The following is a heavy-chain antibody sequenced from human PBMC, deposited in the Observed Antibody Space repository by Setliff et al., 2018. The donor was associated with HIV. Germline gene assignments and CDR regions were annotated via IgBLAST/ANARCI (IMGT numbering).Heavy chain of an antibody. CDR1: GSIFSISY. Sequence: GSLRLSCAATGSIFSISYMHWVRQAPGRGLEWVSLISSDGSTTTYADSVKGRFTVSRDNARNTLYLQMNSLRPDDTAVYYCARQGAEWGSGYYYVYWGQGTLVTVSS. CDR2: ISSDGSTT. J-gene: IGHJ4*02. CDR3: ARQGAEWGSGYYYVY. D-gene: IGHD3-22*01. V-gene: IGHV3-74*03.